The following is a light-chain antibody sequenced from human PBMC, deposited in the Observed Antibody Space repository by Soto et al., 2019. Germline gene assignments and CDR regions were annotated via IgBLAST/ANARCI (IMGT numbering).Light chain of an antibody. J-gene: IGKJ1*01. V-gene: IGKV3-20*01. CDR3: QQYDSSPRT. CDR1: QSVSSNY. Sequence: EIVLTQSPGTLSLSPGDRATLSCRASQSVSSNYLAWYQQKPGQAPRLLIYGASSRATGIPDRFSGSGSGTDFTLTISRLETADFVVYYCQQYDSSPRTFGQGTKLEIK. CDR2: GAS.